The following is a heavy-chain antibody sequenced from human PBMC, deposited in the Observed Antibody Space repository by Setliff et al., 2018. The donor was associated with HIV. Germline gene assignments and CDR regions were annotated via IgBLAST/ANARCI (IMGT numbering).Heavy chain of an antibody. CDR3: ARDYFDSSAYHYGFGAFDI. Sequence: ASVKVSCKASGYTFTGNYLHWVRQAPGQGLEWMGMINPSGGSASYAQKFQGRVTMSRDTSTSTVYMELGSLRSEDTAVYYCARDYFDSSAYHYGFGAFDIWGQGTMVTVSS. CDR2: INPSGGSA. J-gene: IGHJ3*02. CDR1: GYTFTGNY. D-gene: IGHD3-22*01. V-gene: IGHV1-46*01.